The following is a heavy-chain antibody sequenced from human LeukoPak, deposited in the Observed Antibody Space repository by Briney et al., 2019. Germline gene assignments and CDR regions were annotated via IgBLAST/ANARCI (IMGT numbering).Heavy chain of an antibody. D-gene: IGHD2-8*01. CDR3: ARQRGYCTNGVCFIPDY. V-gene: IGHV4-34*01. CDR1: GGSFSGYY. CDR2: MNHSGRT. Sequence: PSETLSLTCAVYGGSFSGYYWSWIRQPPGKGLEWIGEMNHSGRTNYNPSLKSRVTISLDTSKNQFSLKLSSVTAADTAVYYCARQRGYCTNGVCFIPDYWGQGTLVTVSS. J-gene: IGHJ4*02.